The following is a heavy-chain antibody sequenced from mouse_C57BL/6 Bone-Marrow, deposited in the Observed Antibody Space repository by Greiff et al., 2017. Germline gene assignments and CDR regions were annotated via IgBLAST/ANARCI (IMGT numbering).Heavy chain of an antibody. Sequence: LQESGLELVKPGASVKIPCKASGYTFTDYNMDWVKQSHGQSLEWIGDINSNNGGTIYNQKFKGKATLTVDKSSTTAYPEFRSLTSKDVAVYYCAREYGSLYWCFDVWGTGTAVTVSA. CDR3: AREYGSLYWCFDV. CDR2: INSNNGGT. CDR1: GYTFTDYN. V-gene: IGHV1-18*01. J-gene: IGHJ1*03. D-gene: IGHD1-1*01.